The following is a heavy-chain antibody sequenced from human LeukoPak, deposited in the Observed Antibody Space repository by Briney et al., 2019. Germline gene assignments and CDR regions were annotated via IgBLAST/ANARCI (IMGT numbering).Heavy chain of an antibody. V-gene: IGHV1-18*01. Sequence: GASVKVSCKASGYSFTNYGISWVRQAPGQGLEWMGWISVYNGNTNYAQKLQGRVTMTTDTSTSTAYMELRSLRSDATAVYYCARAGQRYRSGWYGWNWFDPWGQGTLVTVSS. CDR3: ARAGQRYRSGWYGWNWFDP. CDR2: ISVYNGNT. CDR1: GYSFTNYG. J-gene: IGHJ5*02. D-gene: IGHD6-19*01.